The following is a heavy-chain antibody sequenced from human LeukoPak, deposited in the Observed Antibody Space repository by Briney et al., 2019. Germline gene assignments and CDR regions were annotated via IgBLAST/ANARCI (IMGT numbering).Heavy chain of an antibody. CDR3: ARSLIVASEDY. D-gene: IGHD3-22*01. Sequence: GRSLRLSCAASGFIFDSFYMGWIRQVPGKGLDYIAFISASGAVPYYAESVKGRFTISRDNAKNSVSLQMNRLSAGVTAVYYCARSLIVASEDYWGQGTLVTVSS. J-gene: IGHJ4*02. CDR2: ISASGAVP. CDR1: GFIFDSFY. V-gene: IGHV3-11*04.